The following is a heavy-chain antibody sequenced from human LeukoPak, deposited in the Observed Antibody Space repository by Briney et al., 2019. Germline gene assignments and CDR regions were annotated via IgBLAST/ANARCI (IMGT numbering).Heavy chain of an antibody. D-gene: IGHD3-9*01. J-gene: IGHJ5*02. CDR1: GYSFTSYW. V-gene: IGHV5-51*01. Sequence: GESLKISCKGSGYSFTSYWIGWARQMPGKGLEWMGIIYPGDSDTRYSPSFQGQVTISADKSISTAYLQWSSLKASDTAMYYCAVGGHYDILTGYYGWFDPWGQGTLVTVSS. CDR3: AVGGHYDILTGYYGWFDP. CDR2: IYPGDSDT.